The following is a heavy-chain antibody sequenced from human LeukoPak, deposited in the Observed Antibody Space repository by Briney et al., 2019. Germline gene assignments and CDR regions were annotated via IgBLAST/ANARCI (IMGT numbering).Heavy chain of an antibody. CDR1: GGTFSSYA. Sequence: SVKVSCKASGGTFSSYAVSWVRQAPGQGLEWMGGIIPIFGTANYAQKFQGRVTITADGSTSTAYMELSSLRSEDTAVYYCARGRVAAAVDYWGQGTLVTVSS. CDR2: IIPIFGTA. D-gene: IGHD6-13*01. V-gene: IGHV1-69*13. CDR3: ARGRVAAAVDY. J-gene: IGHJ4*02.